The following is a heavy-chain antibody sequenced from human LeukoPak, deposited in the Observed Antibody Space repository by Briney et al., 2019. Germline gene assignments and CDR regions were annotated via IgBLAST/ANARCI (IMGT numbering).Heavy chain of an antibody. Sequence: PGGSLRLSCAASGFTFSSYGMHRGRQAPAKGLEWVAVISYDGSNKYYADSVKGRFTISRDNSKNTLYLQMNSLRAEDRAVYYCAKARYRGYDTRGVVDYWGQGTLVTVSS. J-gene: IGHJ4*02. D-gene: IGHD5-12*01. V-gene: IGHV3-30*18. CDR3: AKARYRGYDTRGVVDY. CDR2: ISYDGSNK. CDR1: GFTFSSYG.